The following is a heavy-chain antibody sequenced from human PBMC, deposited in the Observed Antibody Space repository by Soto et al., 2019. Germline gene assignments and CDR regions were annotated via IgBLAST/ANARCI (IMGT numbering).Heavy chain of an antibody. D-gene: IGHD6-6*01. CDR2: IYYLGTT. J-gene: IGHJ4*02. V-gene: IGHV4-30-4*01. CDR3: ARGGSWRATYYFDS. Sequence: SGTLSLTCTVSGGSISNGDSYWSWIRQTPGKGLEWFGYIYYLGTTYYNPSLKSRVVMSVDTSKSQFSLRLRSVTAADTAIYYCARGGSWRATYYFDSWGQGTQVTVSS. CDR1: GGSISNGDSY.